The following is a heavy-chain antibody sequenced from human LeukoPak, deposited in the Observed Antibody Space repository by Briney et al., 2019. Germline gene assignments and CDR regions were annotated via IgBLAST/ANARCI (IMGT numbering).Heavy chain of an antibody. CDR3: ARRNSGSYYFDY. CDR1: GGSISSYY. Sequence: PLETLSLTCTVSGGSISSYYWSWFRQPPGKGLEWIGYIYYSGSTNYNPSLKSRVTISVDTSKNQFSLKLSSVTAADTAVYYCARRNSGSYYFDYWGQGTLVTVSS. V-gene: IGHV4-59*01. CDR2: IYYSGST. J-gene: IGHJ4*02. D-gene: IGHD1-26*01.